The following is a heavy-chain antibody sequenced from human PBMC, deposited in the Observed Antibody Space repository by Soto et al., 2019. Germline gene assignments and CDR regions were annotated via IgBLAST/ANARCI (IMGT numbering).Heavy chain of an antibody. CDR1: GFTFSNAW. D-gene: IGHD3-22*01. J-gene: IGHJ6*02. CDR3: TTFNPSRGYPDGEYYYYGMDV. V-gene: IGHV3-15*07. Sequence: GGSLRLSCAASGFTFSNAWMNWVRKAPGKGLEWVGRIKSKTDGGTTDYAAPVKGRFTISRDDSKNTLYLQMNSLKTEDTAVYYCTTFNPSRGYPDGEYYYYGMDVWGQGTTVTVSS. CDR2: IKSKTDGGTT.